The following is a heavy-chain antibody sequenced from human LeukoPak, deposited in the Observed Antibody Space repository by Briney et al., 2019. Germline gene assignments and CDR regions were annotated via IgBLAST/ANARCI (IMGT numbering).Heavy chain of an antibody. CDR1: GYTFTGNF. J-gene: IGHJ4*02. CDR2: INPNNGDT. D-gene: IGHD2/OR15-2a*01. V-gene: IGHV1-2*02. Sequence: ASVKVSCKTSGYTFTGNFMHWVRQAPGQGPEWMRWINPNNGDTNYAQKFQGRVTMTRVTSITTAYMELSSLRSDDTAVYYCARTRGTHISMAYLDSWGQGTLVTVSS. CDR3: ARTRGTHISMAYLDS.